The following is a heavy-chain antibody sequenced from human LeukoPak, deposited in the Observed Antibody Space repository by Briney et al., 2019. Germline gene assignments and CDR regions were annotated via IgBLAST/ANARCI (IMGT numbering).Heavy chain of an antibody. J-gene: IGHJ4*02. CDR2: IYYSGST. D-gene: IGHD3-22*01. V-gene: IGHV4-61*01. CDR3: ARARYDSSGYYNFDY. Sequence: SETPSLTSTVSGGSVSSGSYYWSWIRQPPRNGLEWIGYIYYSGSTNYNPSLKSQVTISVDTSKNQFSLKLSSVAAADTAVYYCARARYDSSGYYNFDYWGQGALVSVCS. CDR1: GGSVSSGSYY.